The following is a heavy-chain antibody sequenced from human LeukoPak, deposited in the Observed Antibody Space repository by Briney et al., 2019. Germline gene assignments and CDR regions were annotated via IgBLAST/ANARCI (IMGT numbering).Heavy chain of an antibody. CDR2: INPSGGST. CDR1: GYTFTSYY. V-gene: IGHV1-46*01. D-gene: IGHD6-19*01. CDR3: ARDGYVSSGWYSMGFDP. Sequence: ASVKVSCKASGYTFTSYYMHWVRQAPGQGLEWMGIINPSGGSTSYAQKFQGRVTMTRDTSTSTVYMELSSLRPEDTAVYYCARDGYVSSGWYSMGFDPWGQGTLVTVSS. J-gene: IGHJ5*02.